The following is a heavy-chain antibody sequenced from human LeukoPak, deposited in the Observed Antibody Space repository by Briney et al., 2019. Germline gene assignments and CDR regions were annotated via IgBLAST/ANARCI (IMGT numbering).Heavy chain of an antibody. CDR2: VHYSGST. J-gene: IGHJ6*03. V-gene: IGHV4-59*01. Sequence: NPSETLSLTCAVYGGSFSGYYWSWIRQPPGKGLEWIGYVHYSGSTNHNPSLKSRVTISVDTSKNQFSLKLSSVTTADTAVYYCARVEEGYGSGRRGNFYYYYMDVWGKGTTVTISS. D-gene: IGHD3-10*01. CDR1: GGSFSGYY. CDR3: ARVEEGYGSGRRGNFYYYYMDV.